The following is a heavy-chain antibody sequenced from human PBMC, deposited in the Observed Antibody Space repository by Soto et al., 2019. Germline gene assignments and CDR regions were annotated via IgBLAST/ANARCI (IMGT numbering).Heavy chain of an antibody. J-gene: IGHJ4*02. CDR2: MNPNSGNT. D-gene: IGHD6-19*01. V-gene: IGHV1-8*01. Sequence: ASVKVSCKASGYTFTSYDINWVRQATGQGLEWMGWMNPNSGNTGYAQKFQGRVTMTRDTSTSTAYMELSSLRSEDTAVYYCARDRGSSGWYDYWGQGTLVTVS. CDR3: ARDRGSSGWYDY. CDR1: GYTFTSYD.